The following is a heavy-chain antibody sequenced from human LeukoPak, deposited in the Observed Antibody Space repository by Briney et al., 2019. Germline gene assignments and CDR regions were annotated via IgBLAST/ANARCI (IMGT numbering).Heavy chain of an antibody. D-gene: IGHD3-10*01. CDR1: GYTFTSYD. V-gene: IGHV1-2*02. Sequence: ASVKVSCKTSGYTFTSYDLNWVRQAPGQGLEWMGWINPNSGGTNYAQKFQGRVTLTRDTSISTAYMELSRLISDDTAVYYCARGVTGIYYYYYMDVWGKGTTVTVSS. CDR3: ARGVTGIYYYYYMDV. CDR2: INPNSGGT. J-gene: IGHJ6*03.